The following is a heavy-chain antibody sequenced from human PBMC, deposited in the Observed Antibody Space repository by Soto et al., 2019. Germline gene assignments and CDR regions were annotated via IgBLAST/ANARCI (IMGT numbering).Heavy chain of an antibody. CDR1: GGTFSSYT. D-gene: IGHD2-2*01. CDR3: ARGLGSCSSTSCRYYYYYGMDV. CDR2: IIPILGIA. J-gene: IGHJ6*02. V-gene: IGHV1-69*02. Sequence: WASVKVSCKASGGTFSSYTISWVRQAPGQGLEWMGRIIPILGIANYAQKFQGRVTITADKSTSTAYMELSSLRSEDTAVYYCARGLGSCSSTSCRYYYYYGMDVWG.